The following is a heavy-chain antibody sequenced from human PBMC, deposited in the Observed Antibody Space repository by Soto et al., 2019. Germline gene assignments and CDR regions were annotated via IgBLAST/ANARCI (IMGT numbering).Heavy chain of an antibody. CDR2: IIPIFGTA. CDR1: GGTFSSYA. CDR3: ARDVSRPVTGSVDAFDI. D-gene: IGHD4-17*01. J-gene: IGHJ3*02. Sequence: GASVKVSCKASGGTFSSYAISWVRQAPGQGLEWMGGIIPIFGTANYAQKFQGRVTITADESTSTAYMELSSLRSEDTAVYYCARDVSRPVTGSVDAFDIWGQATMVSVSS. V-gene: IGHV1-69*13.